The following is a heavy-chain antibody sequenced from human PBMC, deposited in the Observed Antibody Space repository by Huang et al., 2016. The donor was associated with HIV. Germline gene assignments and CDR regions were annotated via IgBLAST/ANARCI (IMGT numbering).Heavy chain of an antibody. V-gene: IGHV3-30-3*01. Sequence: QVQLVESGGGVVQPGTSLRLSCAASGFTFSHYAMNWVRQAPGKGLEWVAVISNEGSTKYYADSVKGRFTISRDNSKNTVYLQMNSLRAEDTAVYYCARSEPSRYYFDYWGQGTLVTVSS. CDR3: ARSEPSRYYFDY. CDR1: GFTFSHYA. CDR2: ISNEGSTK. J-gene: IGHJ4*02.